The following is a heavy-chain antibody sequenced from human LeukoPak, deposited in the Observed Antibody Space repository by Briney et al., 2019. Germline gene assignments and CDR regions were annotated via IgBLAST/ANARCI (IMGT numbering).Heavy chain of an antibody. CDR2: INHSGST. J-gene: IGHJ6*02. CDR1: GGSFSGYY. V-gene: IGHV4-34*01. CDR3: ARDIVVVVAAIYYYYGMDV. D-gene: IGHD2-15*01. Sequence: PSETLSLTCAVYGGSFSGYYWSWIRQPPGKGLEWIGEINHSGSTNYNPSLKSRFTISVDTSKNQFSLKLSSVTAADTAVYYCARDIVVVVAAIYYYYGMDVWGQGTTVTISS.